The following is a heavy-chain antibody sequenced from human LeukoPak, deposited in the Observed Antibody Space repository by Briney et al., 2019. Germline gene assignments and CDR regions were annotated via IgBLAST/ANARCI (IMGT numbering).Heavy chain of an antibody. J-gene: IGHJ6*02. V-gene: IGHV3-43*02. CDR1: GFTFSSYA. Sequence: GGSLRLSCAASGFTFSSYAMSWVRQAPGKGLEWVSLISGDGGSTYYADSVKGRFTISRDNSKNSLYLQMNSLRTEDTALYYCAKDIGSVLRYFDWLRNYYYYYGMDVWGQGTTVTVSS. CDR3: AKDIGSVLRYFDWLRNYYYYYGMDV. CDR2: ISGDGGST. D-gene: IGHD3-9*01.